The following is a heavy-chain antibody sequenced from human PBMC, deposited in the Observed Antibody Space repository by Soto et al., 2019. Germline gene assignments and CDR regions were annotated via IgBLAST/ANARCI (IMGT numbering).Heavy chain of an antibody. V-gene: IGHV5-51*01. J-gene: IGHJ6*02. Sequence: PGESLKISCQGSGYSFTKYWIGWVLQMPWKGLEWMGIIYPGDSDSRYSPPFQGQVTISVDKSINTAYLQWSSLKASDSAMYYCARRGGNIGYSTFYYGMDVWGQGTTVTVSS. CDR1: GYSFTKYW. D-gene: IGHD3-22*01. CDR2: IYPGDSDS. CDR3: ARRGGNIGYSTFYYGMDV.